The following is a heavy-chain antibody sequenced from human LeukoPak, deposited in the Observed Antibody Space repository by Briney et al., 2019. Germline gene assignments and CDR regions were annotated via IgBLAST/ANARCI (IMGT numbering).Heavy chain of an antibody. J-gene: IGHJ6*04. CDR1: GFTFSDYY. V-gene: IGHV3-11*04. CDR3: ARDRCPNKSYAAYV. Sequence: PGGSLRLSCAASGFTFSDYYMSWCRQAPGKGLEWVSYISTSGSAIHYADSMKGRFTISRDNAKNPLYLQMNSLSAEDTAVYYCARDRCPNKSYAAYVWGKGTTVTVSS. CDR2: ISTSGSAI. D-gene: IGHD3-16*01.